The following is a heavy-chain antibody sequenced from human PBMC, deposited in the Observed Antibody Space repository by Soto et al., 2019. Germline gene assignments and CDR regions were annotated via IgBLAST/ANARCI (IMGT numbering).Heavy chain of an antibody. J-gene: IGHJ4*02. CDR1: GFTFSSYG. CDR3: ARGQAQGPYLDY. CDR2: IWYDGSNK. Sequence: GGSLRLSCAASGFTFSSYGIHWVRQAPGKGLEWVAVIWYDGSNKYYADSVKGRFTISRDNSKNTLYLQMNSLRAEDTAVYYCARGQAQGPYLDYWGQGTLVTVSS. V-gene: IGHV3-33*01.